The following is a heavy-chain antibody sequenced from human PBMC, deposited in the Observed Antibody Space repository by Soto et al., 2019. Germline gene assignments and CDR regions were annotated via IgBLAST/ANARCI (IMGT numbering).Heavy chain of an antibody. CDR3: ARHGFYGDDSSTYFDP. D-gene: IGHD4-17*01. J-gene: IGHJ5*02. CDR1: GYSFTNYW. Sequence: PGESLKVSCKGSGYSFTNYWIAWVRQMPRKGLEYMGIIYPSDSNTRYSPSFQGQVTISADNSINTAYLQWSSLRASDTAMYYCARHGFYGDDSSTYFDPWGQGTAVTVSS. CDR2: IYPSDSNT. V-gene: IGHV5-51*01.